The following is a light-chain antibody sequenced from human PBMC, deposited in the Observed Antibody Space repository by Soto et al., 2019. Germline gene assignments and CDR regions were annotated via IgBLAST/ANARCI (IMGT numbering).Light chain of an antibody. CDR2: DVS. Sequence: QPASVSGSPGQSITISCTGTNSDVGGYDYVSWYQQHPGKAPKLMIYDVSSRPSGVSNRFSGSTSGNTASLTLSGLQAEDEADYYCSSYSSSSTLVFGGGTKLTVL. V-gene: IGLV2-14*03. J-gene: IGLJ2*01. CDR3: SSYSSSSTLV. CDR1: NSDVGGYDY.